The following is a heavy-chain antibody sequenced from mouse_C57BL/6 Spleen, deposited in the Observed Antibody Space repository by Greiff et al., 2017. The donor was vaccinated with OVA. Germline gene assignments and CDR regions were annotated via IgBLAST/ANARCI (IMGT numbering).Heavy chain of an antibody. Sequence: ESGPGLVKPSQSLSLTCSVTGYSITSGYYWNWIRQFPGNKLEWMGYISYDGSNNYNPSLKNRISITRDTSKNQFFLKLNSVTTEDTATYYCARDQDYDGPFAYWGQGTLVTVSA. J-gene: IGHJ3*01. CDR2: ISYDGSN. CDR1: GYSITSGYY. D-gene: IGHD2-4*01. CDR3: ARDQDYDGPFAY. V-gene: IGHV3-6*01.